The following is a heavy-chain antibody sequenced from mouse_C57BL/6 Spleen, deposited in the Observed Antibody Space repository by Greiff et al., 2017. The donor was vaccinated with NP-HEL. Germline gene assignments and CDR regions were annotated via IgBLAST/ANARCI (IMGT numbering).Heavy chain of an antibody. CDR1: GYAFSSSW. D-gene: IGHD4-1*01. Sequence: VHLVESGPELVKPGASVKISCKASGYAFSSSWMNWVKQRPGKGLEWIGRIYPGDGDTNYNGKFKGKATLTADKSSSTAYMQLSSLTSEDSAVYFCAREETGAMDYWGQGTSVTVSS. CDR3: AREETGAMDY. CDR2: IYPGDGDT. V-gene: IGHV1-82*01. J-gene: IGHJ4*01.